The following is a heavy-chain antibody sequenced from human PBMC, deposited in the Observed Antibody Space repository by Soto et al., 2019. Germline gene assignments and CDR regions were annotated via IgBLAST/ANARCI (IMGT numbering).Heavy chain of an antibody. CDR2: INASKGNT. D-gene: IGHD4-17*01. V-gene: IGHV1-3*01. Sequence: ASVKVSCKASGYTFTSYGMHWVRQAPGKRLEGMGWINASKGNTNYSQKFQGRVTITRDKSTSTAYMDLSSLRSEDTAVYYSAISITTVPTGGPSSPGMDFWGQGTTVTV. CDR1: GYTFTSYG. J-gene: IGHJ6*02. CDR3: AISITTVPTGGPSSPGMDF.